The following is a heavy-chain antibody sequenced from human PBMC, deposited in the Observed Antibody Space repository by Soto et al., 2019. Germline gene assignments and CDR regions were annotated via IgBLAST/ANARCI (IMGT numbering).Heavy chain of an antibody. CDR2: MYESGTT. J-gene: IGHJ6*03. D-gene: IGHD2-8*01. V-gene: IGHV4-59*01. CDR1: GASIGSYY. CDR3: VRGGRLMVHASLVMGYYLDV. Sequence: PSETLSLTCSVSGASIGSYYWSWIRQPPGKGLEWIAYMYESGTTKYNPSLKSRVNITGDTSKKQVSLKLSSVTAADTAVYYCVRGGRLMVHASLVMGYYLDVWGKGTTVTVSS.